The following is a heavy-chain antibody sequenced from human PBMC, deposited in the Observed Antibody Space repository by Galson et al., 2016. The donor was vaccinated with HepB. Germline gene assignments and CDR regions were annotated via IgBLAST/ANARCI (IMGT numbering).Heavy chain of an antibody. V-gene: IGHV3-49*03. CDR2: IRSKAYGGTT. D-gene: IGHD3-10*01. CDR1: GFTFGDYA. J-gene: IGHJ6*02. Sequence: SLRLSCAASGFTFGDYAMSWFRQAPGKGLEWVGFIRSKAYGGTTAYAASVKGRFNISRDDSKSIAYLQMNSLKTEDTAVYYCGLLLWVRESPVAYYGMDVWDRGTTVTFSS. CDR3: GLLLWVRESPVAYYGMDV.